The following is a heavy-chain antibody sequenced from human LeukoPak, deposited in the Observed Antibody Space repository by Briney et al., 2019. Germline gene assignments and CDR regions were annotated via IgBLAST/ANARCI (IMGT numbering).Heavy chain of an antibody. CDR2: IRSKAYGGTT. V-gene: IGHV3-49*04. CDR3: TRVVFRFGIDY. Sequence: GGSLRLSCTASGFTFGDYAMSWVRQAPGEGLEWVGFIRSKAYGGTTEYAASVKGRFTISRDDSKSIAYLQMNSLKTEDTAVYYCTRVVFRFGIDYWGQGTLVTVSS. CDR1: GFTFGDYA. J-gene: IGHJ4*02. D-gene: IGHD3-10*01.